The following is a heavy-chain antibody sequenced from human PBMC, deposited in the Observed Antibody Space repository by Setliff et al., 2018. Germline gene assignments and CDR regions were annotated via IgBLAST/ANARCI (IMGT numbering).Heavy chain of an antibody. D-gene: IGHD2-8*01. CDR1: GGSISSRSYY. Sequence: SETLSLTCTVSGGSISSRSYYWGWIRQPPGKGLEWLGEVSHSGSTNYNPSLKSRVTMSVDTSKNQFSLKLNSVTAADTAVYYCARDPVDGHGHFDYWGQGTLVTVSS. CDR2: VSHSGST. V-gene: IGHV4-39*07. J-gene: IGHJ4*02. CDR3: ARDPVDGHGHFDY.